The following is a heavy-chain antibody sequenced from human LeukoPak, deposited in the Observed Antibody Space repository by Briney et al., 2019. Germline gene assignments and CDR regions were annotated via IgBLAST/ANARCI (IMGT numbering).Heavy chain of an antibody. D-gene: IGHD1-26*01. Sequence: SVKVSCKGSGGTFSSFAINWVRQAPGQGLEWMGGIIPVFGTSRYPQRFQGRVTITADESTNTAYMELSSLRSEDTAMYYCARLHYSDSPLGPYYFDHWGQGTLVTVSS. CDR3: ARLHYSDSPLGPYYFDH. J-gene: IGHJ4*02. CDR1: GGTFSSFA. CDR2: IIPVFGTS. V-gene: IGHV1-69*13.